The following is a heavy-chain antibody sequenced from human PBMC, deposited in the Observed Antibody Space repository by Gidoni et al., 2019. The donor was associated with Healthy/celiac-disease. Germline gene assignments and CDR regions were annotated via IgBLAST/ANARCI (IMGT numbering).Heavy chain of an antibody. V-gene: IGHV4-31*03. CDR2: IYYSGST. Sequence: QVQLQESGPGLVKPSQTLSLTCTVAGGPISSGGYYWSWIRQHPGKVLEWIGYIYYSGSTYYNPSLKSRVTMSVDASKSQFSLKLSSVTAADTAVYYCARDYGQDAFDIWGQGTMVTVSS. CDR1: GGPISSGGYY. D-gene: IGHD3-10*01. CDR3: ARDYGQDAFDI. J-gene: IGHJ3*02.